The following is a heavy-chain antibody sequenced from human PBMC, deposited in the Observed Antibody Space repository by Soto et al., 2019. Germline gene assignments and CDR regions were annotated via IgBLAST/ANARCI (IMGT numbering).Heavy chain of an antibody. J-gene: IGHJ4*02. CDR2: ISSSGSTI. V-gene: IGHV3-48*03. CDR3: AREWGGYCTNGVCYRKGYFDY. CDR1: GFTFSSYE. D-gene: IGHD2-8*01. Sequence: PGGSLRLSCAASGFTFSSYEMNWVRQAPGKGLEWVSYISSSGSTIYYADSVKGRFTISRDNAKNSLYLQMNSLRAEDTAVYYCAREWGGYCTNGVCYRKGYFDYWGQGTLVTVSS.